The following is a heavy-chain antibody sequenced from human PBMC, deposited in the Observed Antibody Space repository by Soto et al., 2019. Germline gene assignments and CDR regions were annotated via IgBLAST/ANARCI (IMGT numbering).Heavy chain of an antibody. Sequence: TLSLTCTVSGGSISSYYWSWIRQPPGKGLEWIGYIYYSGSTNYNPSLKSRVTISVDASKNQFSLKLSSVTAADTAVYYCARAKYYYGSGSYYYYYGMDVWGQGTTVTVSS. D-gene: IGHD3-10*01. J-gene: IGHJ6*02. CDR2: IYYSGST. CDR3: ARAKYYYGSGSYYYYYGMDV. V-gene: IGHV4-59*01. CDR1: GGSISSYY.